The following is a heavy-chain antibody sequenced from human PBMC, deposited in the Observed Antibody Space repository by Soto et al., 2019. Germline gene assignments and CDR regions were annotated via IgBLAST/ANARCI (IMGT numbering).Heavy chain of an antibody. CDR3: ARADPDASVGY. V-gene: IGHV4-30-2*01. D-gene: IGHD2-15*01. Sequence: SETLSLTCAVSGGFISSGDSSWSWIRQPPGRGLEWIGHIYHGGTTFYNPSLKSRVTISADTSKNQFSLRMNSMIAADTAVYYCARADPDASVGYWGQGTLVTVSS. CDR1: GGFISSGDSS. CDR2: IYHGGTT. J-gene: IGHJ4*02.